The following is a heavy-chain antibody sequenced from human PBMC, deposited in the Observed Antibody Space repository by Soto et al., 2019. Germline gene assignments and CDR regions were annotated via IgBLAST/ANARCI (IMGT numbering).Heavy chain of an antibody. D-gene: IGHD2-21*02. J-gene: IGHJ4*02. Sequence: ASVKVSCQSSGYPFISYYMHWLRQSPGPGLEWMGVMNPSGGSTVYAQSFQGTVTMTEDQYTSRAYRELTRPRSEDTAVYYCAGAHMGGNSDYWGQGTLVTVSS. V-gene: IGHV1-46*01. CDR2: MNPSGGST. CDR3: AGAHMGGNSDY. CDR1: GYPFISYY.